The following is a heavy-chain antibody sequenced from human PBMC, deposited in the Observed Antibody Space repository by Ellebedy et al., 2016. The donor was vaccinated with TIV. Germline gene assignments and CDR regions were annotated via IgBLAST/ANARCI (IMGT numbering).Heavy chain of an antibody. J-gene: IGHJ3*02. CDR1: GGSISSYY. V-gene: IGHV4-59*01. D-gene: IGHD6-13*01. CDR2: IYYSGST. CDR3: ARGAHSTFDAFDI. Sequence: SETLSLTCTVSGGSISSYYWSWIRQPPGKGLEWIGYIYYSGSTNYNPSLKSRVTISVDTSKNQFSLKLSSVTAADTAVYYCARGAHSTFDAFDIWGQGTMVTVSS.